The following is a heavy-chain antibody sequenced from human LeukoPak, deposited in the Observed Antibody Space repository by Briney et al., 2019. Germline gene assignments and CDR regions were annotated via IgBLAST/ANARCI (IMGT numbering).Heavy chain of an antibody. D-gene: IGHD1-26*01. CDR2: IYYSGST. CDR1: GGSISSSSYY. CDR3: VRDRDSGTYYYYYGMDV. J-gene: IGHJ6*02. V-gene: IGHV4-39*07. Sequence: SETLSLTCTVSGGSISSSSYYWGWIRQPPGKGLEWIRSIYYSGSTYYNPSLKSRVTISVDTSKNQFSLKLTSVTAADTAVYYCVRDRDSGTYYYYYGMDVWGQGTTVTVSS.